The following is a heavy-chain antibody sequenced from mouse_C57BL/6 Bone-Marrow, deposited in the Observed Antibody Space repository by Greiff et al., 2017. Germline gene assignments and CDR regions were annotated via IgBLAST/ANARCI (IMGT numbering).Heavy chain of an antibody. CDR3: ARGAVDAMDY. V-gene: IGHV5-6*01. J-gene: IGHJ4*01. Sequence: EVKLVESGGDLVKPGGSLKLSCAASGFTFSSYGMSWVRQTPDKRLEWVATISSGGSYTYYPDSVKGRFTISRDNAKNTLYLQMSSLKSEDTAMYYCARGAVDAMDYWGQGTSVTVSS. D-gene: IGHD1-1*01. CDR2: ISSGGSYT. CDR1: GFTFSSYG.